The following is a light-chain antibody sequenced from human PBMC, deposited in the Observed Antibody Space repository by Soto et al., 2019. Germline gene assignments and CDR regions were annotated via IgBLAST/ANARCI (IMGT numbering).Light chain of an antibody. CDR1: QSVSTN. CDR3: QRYGSSRT. J-gene: IGKJ1*01. V-gene: IGKV3-20*01. Sequence: EIVVTQSPATLSVSPGERATLSCRASQSVSTNLAWYQQKPAQAPRLLIYGASTSATGIPARFSGSGSGTDFTLTISRLEPEDLAVYYCQRYGSSRTFGQGTKVDIK. CDR2: GAS.